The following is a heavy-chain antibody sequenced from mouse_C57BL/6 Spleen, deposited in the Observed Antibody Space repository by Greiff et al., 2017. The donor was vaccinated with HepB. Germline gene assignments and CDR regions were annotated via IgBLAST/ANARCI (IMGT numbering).Heavy chain of an antibody. CDR3: ARRWDSSGYLCY. CDR2: IDPSDSYT. D-gene: IGHD3-2*02. V-gene: IGHV1-50*01. J-gene: IGHJ2*01. Sequence: VQLQQPGAELVKPGASVKLSCKASGYTFTSYWMQWVKQRPGQGLEWIGEIDPSDSYTNYNQKFKGKATLTVDTSSSTAYMQLSSLTSEDSAVYYCARRWDSSGYLCYWGQGTTLTVSS. CDR1: GYTFTSYW.